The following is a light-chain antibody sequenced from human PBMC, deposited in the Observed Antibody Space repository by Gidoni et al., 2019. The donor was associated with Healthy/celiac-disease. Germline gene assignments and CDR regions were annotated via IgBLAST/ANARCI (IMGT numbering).Light chain of an antibody. V-gene: IGKV1-33*01. CDR3: QQYDNLPIT. J-gene: IGKJ5*01. CDR1: QDISNY. CDR2: DAS. Sequence: DIKMNQSPASLSASVGGRVTISSQASQDISNYLNWYQQKPGKAPKLLIYDASKLETGVPSRFSGSGSGTDFTFTISSLQPEDIATYYCQQYDNLPITFGQGTRLEIK.